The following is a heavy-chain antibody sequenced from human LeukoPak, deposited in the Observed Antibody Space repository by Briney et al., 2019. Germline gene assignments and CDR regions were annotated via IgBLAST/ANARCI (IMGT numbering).Heavy chain of an antibody. CDR3: VRRNTYVDY. V-gene: IGHV5-51*01. J-gene: IGHJ4*02. Sequence: GESLKISCKGSGYLFTSYWIGWVRQMPGKGLEWIGIIFPRDFDIRHSPSFQGQVTISADKSISTAYLHWSSLKASDIAICYCVRRNTYVDYWGQGTPVIVSS. CDR2: IFPRDFDI. D-gene: IGHD2-21*01. CDR1: GYLFTSYW.